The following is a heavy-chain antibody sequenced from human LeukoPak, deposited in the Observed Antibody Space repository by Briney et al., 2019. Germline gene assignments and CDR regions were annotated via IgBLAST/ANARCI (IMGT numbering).Heavy chain of an antibody. J-gene: IGHJ6*03. CDR1: GGSISSYY. D-gene: IGHD2-2*01. V-gene: IGHV4-59*12. CDR2: IYYSGST. Sequence: PSETLSLTCTVSGGSISSYYWSWIRQPPGKGLEWIGYIYYSGSTYYNPSLKSRVTISVDRSKNQFSLKLSSVTAADTAVYYCAKGGVVVPAAIDYYYYMDVWGKGTTVTVSS. CDR3: AKGGVVVPAAIDYYYYMDV.